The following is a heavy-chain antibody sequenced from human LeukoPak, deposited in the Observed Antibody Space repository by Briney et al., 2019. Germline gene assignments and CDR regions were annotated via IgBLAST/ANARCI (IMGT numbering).Heavy chain of an antibody. CDR3: ARDRVDDYGDYYYYYYMDV. CDR2: IYHSGST. Sequence: SETLSLTCTVSGYSISSGYYWGWIRQPPGKGLEWIGSIYHSGSTYYNPSLKSRVTISVDTSKNQFSLKLSSVTAADTAVYYCARDRVDDYGDYYYYYYMDVWGKGTTVTISS. CDR1: GYSISSGYY. V-gene: IGHV4-38-2*02. D-gene: IGHD4-17*01. J-gene: IGHJ6*03.